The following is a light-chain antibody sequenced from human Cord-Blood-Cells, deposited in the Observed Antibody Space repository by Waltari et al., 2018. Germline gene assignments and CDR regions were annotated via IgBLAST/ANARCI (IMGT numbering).Light chain of an antibody. V-gene: IGLV3-19*01. CDR2: GKN. CDR1: SLRSYY. Sequence: SSELTQDPAVSVALGQTVRITCQGDSLRSYYASWYQQKPGQAPVLVIYGKNNRPSGTPDRFSGSSSGNTASLTITGAQAEDEAYYYCNARDSRGNHLVFGGGTKLTVL. CDR3: NARDSRGNHLV. J-gene: IGLJ2*01.